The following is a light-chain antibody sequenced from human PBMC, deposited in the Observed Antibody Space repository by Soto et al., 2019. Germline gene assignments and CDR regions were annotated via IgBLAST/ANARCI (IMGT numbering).Light chain of an antibody. J-gene: IGLJ2*01. CDR2: LEGSGSY. V-gene: IGLV4-60*03. CDR1: SGHSSYI. Sequence: QLVLTQSSSASASLGSSVKLTCTLSSGHSSYIIAWHQQQPGKAPRYLMKLEGSGSYNKGSGVPDRFSGSSSGADRYLTISNLQSEDGADYFFETWDSNTRGFGGGTKLTVL. CDR3: ETWDSNTRG.